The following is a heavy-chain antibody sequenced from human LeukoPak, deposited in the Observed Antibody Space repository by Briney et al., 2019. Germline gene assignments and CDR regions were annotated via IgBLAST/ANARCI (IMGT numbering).Heavy chain of an antibody. Sequence: GGSLRLSCAASGFTFGIYAMHWVRQAPGKGLEWVTIISYDGSKKYYADSVRGRFTISRDNSKNTLYLQMNSLRLEDTALYYCAGGDPYRGYDYPGVWGQGTLVTVSS. D-gene: IGHD5-12*01. CDR3: AGGDPYRGYDYPGV. CDR1: GFTFGIYA. CDR2: ISYDGSKK. V-gene: IGHV3-30*04. J-gene: IGHJ4*02.